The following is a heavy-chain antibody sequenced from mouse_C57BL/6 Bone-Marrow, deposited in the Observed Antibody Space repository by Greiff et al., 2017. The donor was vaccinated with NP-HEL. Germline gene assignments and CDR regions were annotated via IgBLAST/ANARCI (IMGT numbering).Heavy chain of an antibody. CDR1: GYTFTSYW. Sequence: QVQLQQPGAELVKPGASVNMSCKASGYTFTSYWITWVKQRPGQGLEWIGDIYPGSGSTNYNEKFKSKATLTVDTSSSTAYMQLSSLTSEDSAVYYCARERGITTVVNWYFDVWGTGTTVTVSS. V-gene: IGHV1-55*01. CDR2: IYPGSGST. D-gene: IGHD1-1*01. J-gene: IGHJ1*03. CDR3: ARERGITTVVNWYFDV.